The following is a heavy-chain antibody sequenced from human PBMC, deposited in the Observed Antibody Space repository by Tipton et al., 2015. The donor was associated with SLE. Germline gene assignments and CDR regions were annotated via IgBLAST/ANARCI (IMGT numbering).Heavy chain of an antibody. J-gene: IGHJ3*02. V-gene: IGHV3-74*01. CDR1: GFAFSSYW. CDR2: INSDGGST. CDR3: ARDPYSSGWRTHAAFDI. Sequence: SLRLSCAASGFAFSSYWMHWVRQAPGKGLVWVSRINSDGGSTSYADSVKGRFTISRDNAKNTLYLQMNSLRAEDTAVYYCARDPYSSGWRTHAAFDIWGQGTMVTVSS. D-gene: IGHD6-19*01.